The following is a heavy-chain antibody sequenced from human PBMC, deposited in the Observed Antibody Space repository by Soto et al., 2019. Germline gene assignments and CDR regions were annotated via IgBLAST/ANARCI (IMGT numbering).Heavy chain of an antibody. Sequence: SETLSLTCSVYGGSFSGYYWSWIRQPPGKGLEWIGEINHSGSTNYNPSLKSRVTISVDTSKNQFSLKLSSVTAADTAVYYCAKGRPVPAGIRLYFYYGMDGWGQGSTVTV. V-gene: IGHV4-34*01. J-gene: IGHJ6*02. CDR2: INHSGST. D-gene: IGHD2-2*01. CDR3: AKGRPVPAGIRLYFYYGMDG. CDR1: GGSFSGYY.